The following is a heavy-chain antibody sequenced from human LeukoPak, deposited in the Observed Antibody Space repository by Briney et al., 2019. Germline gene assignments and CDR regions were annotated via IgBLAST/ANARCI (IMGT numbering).Heavy chain of an antibody. V-gene: IGHV3-13*01. CDR2: IGTAGDT. Sequence: PGGSLRLSCAASGFTFSSYGMHWVRHVTGKRLEWVSTIGTAGDTSYPGSVKGRFTISRENGKNSLYLQMNSLTGGDTAVYYCARGGYGGNSVGWGVWGQGTTVTVSS. CDR1: GFTFSSYG. J-gene: IGHJ6*02. D-gene: IGHD4-23*01. CDR3: ARGGYGGNSVGWGV.